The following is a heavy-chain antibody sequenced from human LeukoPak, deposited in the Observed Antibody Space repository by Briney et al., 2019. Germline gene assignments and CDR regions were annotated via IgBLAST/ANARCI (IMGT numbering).Heavy chain of an antibody. J-gene: IGHJ4*02. D-gene: IGHD3-10*01. CDR1: GFTFSTYA. V-gene: IGHV3-23*01. Sequence: PGGSLRLSCAASGFTFSTYAMSWVRQAPGKGLEWVSVISGSGGVTYYADSVKGRLTISRDNSKNTLYLQMNSLRAEDTAVYYCARGLLWFGEEGYFDYWGQGTLVTVSS. CDR2: ISGSGGVT. CDR3: ARGLLWFGEEGYFDY.